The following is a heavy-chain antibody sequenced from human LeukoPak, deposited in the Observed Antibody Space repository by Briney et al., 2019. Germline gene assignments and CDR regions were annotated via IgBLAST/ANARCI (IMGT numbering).Heavy chain of an antibody. J-gene: IGHJ6*02. CDR1: GYSFTSYW. D-gene: IGHD6-19*01. CDR3: ARSQQWDNYDYYGMDV. CDR2: IYPGDSDT. V-gene: IGHV5-51*01. Sequence: GESLQISCKGSGYSFTSYWIGWVRQMPGKGLEWMGIIYPGDSDTRYSPSFQGQVTISADKSISTAYLQCSSLKASDTAMYYCARSQQWDNYDYYGMDVWGQGTTVTVSS.